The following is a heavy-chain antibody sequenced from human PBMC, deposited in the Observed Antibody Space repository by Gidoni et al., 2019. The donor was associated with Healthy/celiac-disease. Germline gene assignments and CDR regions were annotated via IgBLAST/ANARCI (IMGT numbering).Heavy chain of an antibody. CDR2: MSSSSSYI. Sequence: EVQLVEPGGGMVKPGGSLRRSCASSGFTISSYSMNWVRQAPGNGLEWISSMSSSSSYIYNAEAMKSRFTISRDNAKNSLYLQMNSRKAEDTAVYDCASVPMVRGPPDYWGQGTLVTVSS. J-gene: IGHJ4*02. D-gene: IGHD3-10*01. CDR3: ASVPMVRGPPDY. V-gene: IGHV3-21*01. CDR1: GFTISSYS.